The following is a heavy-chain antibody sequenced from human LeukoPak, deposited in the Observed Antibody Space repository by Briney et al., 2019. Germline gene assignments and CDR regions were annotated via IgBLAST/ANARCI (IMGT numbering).Heavy chain of an antibody. Sequence: GGSLRLSCAASGFTVSSNYMSWVRQAPGKGLEWVSAISGSGGSTYYADSVKGRFTISRDNSKNTLYLQMNSLRAEDTAVYYCAKRRGLELLYYYYMDVWGKGTTVTVSS. V-gene: IGHV3-23*01. CDR2: ISGSGGST. CDR1: GFTVSSNY. CDR3: AKRRGLELLYYYYMDV. D-gene: IGHD1-7*01. J-gene: IGHJ6*03.